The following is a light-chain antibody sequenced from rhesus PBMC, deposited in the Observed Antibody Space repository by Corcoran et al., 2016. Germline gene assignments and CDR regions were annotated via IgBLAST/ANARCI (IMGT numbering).Light chain of an antibody. Sequence: DIQMTQPPSSLSASVGDTVTITCRASRVINSFLNWFQQKPGKAPRLLIFDASNLESGVPSRVSGHGSGTDFTLTISSLQPEDFAAYYCLQHKSYPLTFGPGTKLDLK. J-gene: IGKJ3*01. V-gene: IGKV1-28*03. CDR3: LQHKSYPLT. CDR2: DAS. CDR1: RVINSF.